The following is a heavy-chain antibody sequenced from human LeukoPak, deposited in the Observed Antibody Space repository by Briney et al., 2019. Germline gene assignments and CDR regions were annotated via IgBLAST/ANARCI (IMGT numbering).Heavy chain of an antibody. CDR2: IIPVLNIT. V-gene: IGHV1-69*04. D-gene: IGHD5-18*01. CDR3: ARDQGLTAPPPYGLDV. CDR1: GGTLSTSA. Sequence: ASVKVSCKTSGGTLSTSAITWVRQAPGPWLEWMGRIIPVLNITTYAQRFQGRVTITADTSTSTVYMELSSLRSEETAVYYCARDQGLTAPPPYGLDVWGHGTTVIVSS. J-gene: IGHJ6*02.